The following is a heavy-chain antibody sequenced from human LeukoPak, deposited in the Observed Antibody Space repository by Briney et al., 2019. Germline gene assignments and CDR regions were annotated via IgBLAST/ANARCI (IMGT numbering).Heavy chain of an antibody. D-gene: IGHD5-18*01. CDR1: GYTLTELS. CDR2: FDAEDGRT. CDR3: ATSVGDTTMVTNYYGLDV. V-gene: IGHV1-24*01. Sequence: ASVKVSCKVSGYTLTELSMHWVRQAPGKGPEWMGNFDAEDGRTIYAQKFQGRITMTEDTSTDTAYMELSSLRSEDTAVYYCATSVGDTTMVTNYYGLDVWGQGTTVTVSS. J-gene: IGHJ6*02.